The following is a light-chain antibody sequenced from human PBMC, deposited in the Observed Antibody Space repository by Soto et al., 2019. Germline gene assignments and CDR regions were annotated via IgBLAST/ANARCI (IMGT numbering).Light chain of an antibody. V-gene: IGKV3-11*01. Sequence: EIVLTQSPATLSLSPGERATLSCRASQSVSSYLAWYQQKPGQAPRLLIYDAANRATGIPARFSGSGSGTDFTLTISSLEPEDFAVYYCQQRSNWPRTLGQGTEVDIK. J-gene: IGKJ1*01. CDR1: QSVSSY. CDR3: QQRSNWPRT. CDR2: DAA.